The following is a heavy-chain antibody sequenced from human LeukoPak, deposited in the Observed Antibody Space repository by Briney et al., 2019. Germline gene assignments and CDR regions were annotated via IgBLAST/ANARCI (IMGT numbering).Heavy chain of an antibody. CDR1: GFTFSSYA. Sequence: PGGSLRLSCAASGFTFSSYAMSWVRQAPGEGLEWVSAISGSGGSTYYADSVKGRFTISRDNSKNTLDLQMNSLRAEDMAVYYCAKEFGYCSSTSCFPFDYRGQGTLVTVSS. J-gene: IGHJ4*02. CDR3: AKEFGYCSSTSCFPFDY. CDR2: ISGSGGST. D-gene: IGHD2-2*03. V-gene: IGHV3-23*01.